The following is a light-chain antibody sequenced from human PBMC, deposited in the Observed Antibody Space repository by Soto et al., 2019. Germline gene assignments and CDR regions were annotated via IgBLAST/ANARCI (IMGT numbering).Light chain of an antibody. J-gene: IGLJ3*02. V-gene: IGLV6-57*01. CDR2: EDN. Sequence: NFMLTQPHSVSESPGKTVTISCTRSSGSIASNFVQWYQQRPGSSPTTMIYEDNQRSSGVPDRFSGSIDSSSNSASLTISALRTEDEADYYCQSYDSNNRWVFGGGTKLTVL. CDR3: QSYDSNNRWV. CDR1: SGSIASNF.